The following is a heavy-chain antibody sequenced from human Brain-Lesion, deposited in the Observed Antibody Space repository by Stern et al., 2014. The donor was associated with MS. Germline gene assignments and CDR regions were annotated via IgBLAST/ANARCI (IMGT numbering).Heavy chain of an antibody. J-gene: IGHJ5*02. CDR3: AGEEDIRYCSGGSCTGNWFDP. Sequence: QLQLQESGPGLVKPSETLSLTCTVAGGSVSSTSYAWAWIRQPPGKGLEWIGTIYYSGNTYYSPSLKSRPTISLDTSKNTFLLPLGSVTAADTAVYYCAGEEDIRYCSGGSCTGNWFDPWGQGTLVTVSS. CDR1: GGSVSSTSYA. D-gene: IGHD2-15*01. CDR2: IYYSGNT. V-gene: IGHV4-39*01.